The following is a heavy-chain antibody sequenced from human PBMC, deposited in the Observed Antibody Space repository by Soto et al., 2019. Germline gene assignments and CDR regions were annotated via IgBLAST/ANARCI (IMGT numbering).Heavy chain of an antibody. V-gene: IGHV3-48*01. CDR1: GFTFSSYS. CDR3: AHRPPERGLATFDP. J-gene: IGHJ5*02. Sequence: PGGSLRLSCAASGFTFSSYSMNWVRQAPGKGLEWISYISSSSNTIYYADSMKGRFTISRDNARNSLYLQMTNMDPVDTATYYCAHRPPERGLATFDPWGQGTLVTVSS. CDR2: ISSSSNTI. D-gene: IGHD1-1*01.